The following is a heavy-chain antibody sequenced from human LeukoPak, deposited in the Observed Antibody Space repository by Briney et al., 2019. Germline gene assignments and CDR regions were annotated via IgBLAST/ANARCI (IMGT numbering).Heavy chain of an antibody. D-gene: IGHD3-22*01. Sequence: SETLSLTCTVSGGSISSGDYYWSWIRQPPGKGLEWIGYIYYSGSTYYNPSLKSRVTISVDTSKNQFSLKLSSVTAADMAVYYCARTDYYYDSSGYGDDAFDIWGQGTMVTVSS. V-gene: IGHV4-30-4*01. CDR1: GGSISSGDYY. CDR2: IYYSGST. CDR3: ARTDYYYDSSGYGDDAFDI. J-gene: IGHJ3*02.